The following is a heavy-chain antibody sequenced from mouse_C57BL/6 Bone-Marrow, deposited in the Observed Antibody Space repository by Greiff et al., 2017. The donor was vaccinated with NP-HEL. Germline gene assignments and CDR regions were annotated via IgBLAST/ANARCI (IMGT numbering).Heavy chain of an antibody. J-gene: IGHJ2*01. CDR1: GFNIKDDY. CDR3: TSTGGY. D-gene: IGHD2-1*01. Sequence: VQLKESGAELVRPGASVKLSCTASGFNIKDDYMHWVKQRPEQGLEWIGWIDPENGDTEYASKFQGKATITADTASNTAYLQLSSLTSEDTAVYYCTSTGGYWGQGTTLTVSS. CDR2: IDPENGDT. V-gene: IGHV14-4*01.